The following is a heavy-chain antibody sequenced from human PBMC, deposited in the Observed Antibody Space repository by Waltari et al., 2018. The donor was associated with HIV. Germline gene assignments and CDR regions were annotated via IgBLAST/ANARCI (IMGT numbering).Heavy chain of an antibody. V-gene: IGHV4-59*01. CDR3: ARVKAYYYDNSGFYFFDY. J-gene: IGHJ4*02. Sequence: QVQLQESGPGLVKPSETLSLTCRVSGGSICYSFGCWIRLPPGKGLEWVGHVSSTGNAKYNPSLQSRVAISVDTSKSQFSLRLTSVTAADTAVYFCARVKAYYYDNSGFYFFDYWGQGTLVTVSS. D-gene: IGHD3-22*01. CDR2: VSSTGNA. CDR1: GGSICYSF.